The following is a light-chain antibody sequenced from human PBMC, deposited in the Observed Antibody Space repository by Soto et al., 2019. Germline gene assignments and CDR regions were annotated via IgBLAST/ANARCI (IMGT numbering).Light chain of an antibody. J-gene: IGKJ1*01. V-gene: IGKV3-20*01. CDR2: DAS. CDR1: QSVSSSY. Sequence: EIVLTQSPGTLSLSPGERATLSCRASQSVSSSYLAWYQQKSGQTPRLLIYDASNRATGIPHRFSGSGSGTDFTLTISRLEPEDFAVYYCQQYGSSPWTLGQGTKVEIK. CDR3: QQYGSSPWT.